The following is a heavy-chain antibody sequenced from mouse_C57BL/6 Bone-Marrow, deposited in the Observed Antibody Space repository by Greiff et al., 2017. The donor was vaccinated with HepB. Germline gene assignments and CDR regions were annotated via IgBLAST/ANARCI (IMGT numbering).Heavy chain of an antibody. J-gene: IGHJ2*01. CDR1: GFTFRDYY. CDR3: ARDLDYFDY. Sequence: EVKLMESEGGLVQPGSSMKLSCTASGFTFRDYYMAWVRQVPEKGLEWVANINYDGSSTYYLDSLKSRFIISRDNAKNILYLQMSSLKSEDTATYYCARDLDYFDYWGQGTTLTVSS. CDR2: INYDGSST. V-gene: IGHV5-16*01.